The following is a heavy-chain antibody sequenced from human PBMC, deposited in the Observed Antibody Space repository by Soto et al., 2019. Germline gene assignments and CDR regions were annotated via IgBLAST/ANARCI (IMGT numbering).Heavy chain of an antibody. CDR2: IIPIFGTA. CDR3: ANRNWDYFDY. Sequence: GASVKVSCKASGGTFSSYAISWVRQAPGQGLEWMGGIIPIFGTANYAQKFQGRVTITADESTSTAYMELSSLRSEDTAVYYCANRNWDYFDYWGQGTLVTVSS. CDR1: GGTFSSYA. V-gene: IGHV1-69*13. D-gene: IGHD3-16*01. J-gene: IGHJ4*02.